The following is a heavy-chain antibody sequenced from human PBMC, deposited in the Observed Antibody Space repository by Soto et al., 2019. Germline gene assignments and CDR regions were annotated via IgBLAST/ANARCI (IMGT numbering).Heavy chain of an antibody. J-gene: IGHJ5*02. Sequence: TLSLTCAVSGGSISSGGYSWSWIRQPPGKGLEWIGYIYHSGSTYYNPSLKSRVTISVDRSKNQFSLKLSSVTAADTAVYYCARVMVAAAGTVWFDPWGQGNLVTVSS. V-gene: IGHV4-30-2*01. CDR1: GGSISSGGYS. D-gene: IGHD6-13*01. CDR3: ARVMVAAAGTVWFDP. CDR2: IYHSGST.